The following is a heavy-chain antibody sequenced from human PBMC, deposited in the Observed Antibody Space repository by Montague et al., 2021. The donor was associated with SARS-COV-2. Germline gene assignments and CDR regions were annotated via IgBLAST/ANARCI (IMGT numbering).Heavy chain of an antibody. V-gene: IGHV4-34*01. D-gene: IGHD5-24*01. CDR3: ASGLNYADSNWFDP. J-gene: IGHJ5*02. CDR2: MDDDGST. Sequence: SETLSLTCGFYGGSFSNHYWSWTRYRPGTGLDWIAEMDDDGSTNXNPSLTSRVIIALDTYKNKFSLKLSSVTAADTAVYYCASGLNYADSNWFDPWGQGALVAVSS. CDR1: GGSFSNHY.